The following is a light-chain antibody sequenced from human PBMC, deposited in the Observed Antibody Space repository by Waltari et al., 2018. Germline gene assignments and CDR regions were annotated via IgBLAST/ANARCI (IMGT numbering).Light chain of an antibody. CDR3: QQYNDDPRT. CDR2: TAS. CDR1: QSVSNW. Sequence: DIQMTQSPSTLSASVGDRVTTTGRASQSVSNWLAWYQQKPGKAPNPLIYTASSLESGIPSRFSGSGSGTEFTLTISSLQPDDFGAYYCQQYNDDPRTFGQGTEVEFK. J-gene: IGKJ1*01. V-gene: IGKV1-5*03.